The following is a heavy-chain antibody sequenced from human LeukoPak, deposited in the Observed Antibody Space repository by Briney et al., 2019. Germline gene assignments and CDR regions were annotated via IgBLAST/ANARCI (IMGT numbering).Heavy chain of an antibody. CDR3: ARVRYDSGWYDY. CDR1: GFTFSSYA. CDR2: ITTGGSSI. D-gene: IGHD6-19*01. V-gene: IGHV3-48*04. J-gene: IGHJ4*02. Sequence: GGSLRLSCAASGFTFSSYAMSWVRQAPGKGLQCISHITTGGSSIFYADSVKGRFTLSRDNAKNSLYLQMNSLRAEDAAVYYCARVRYDSGWYDYWGQGAQVIVSS.